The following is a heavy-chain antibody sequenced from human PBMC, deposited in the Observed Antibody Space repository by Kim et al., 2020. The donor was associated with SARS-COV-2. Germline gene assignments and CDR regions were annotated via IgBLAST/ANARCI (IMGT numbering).Heavy chain of an antibody. CDR2: IWYDGSNK. D-gene: IGHD6-13*01. J-gene: IGHJ6*02. V-gene: IGHV3-33*06. Sequence: GGSLRLSCAASGFTFSSYGMHWVRQAPGKGLEWVAVIWYDGSNKYYADSVKGRFTISRDNSKNTLYLQMNSLRAEDTAVYYCAKDLIGAVANWGIAAGKYYYYYGMDVWGQGTTVTVSS. CDR3: AKDLIGAVANWGIAAGKYYYYYGMDV. CDR1: GFTFSSYG.